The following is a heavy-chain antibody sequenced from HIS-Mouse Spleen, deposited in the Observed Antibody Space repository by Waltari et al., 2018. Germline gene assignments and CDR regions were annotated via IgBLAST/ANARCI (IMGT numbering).Heavy chain of an antibody. Sequence: EVQLVESGGGLVQPGGSLRLSCAASGFTFSSYQLHWCRQATGKGLEWVSAIGTAGDTYYPGSVKGRFTISRENAKNSLYLQMNSLRAGDTAVYYCARGYSNYVPYFDYWGQGTLVTVSS. V-gene: IGHV3-13*01. CDR2: IGTAGDT. CDR3: ARGYSNYVPYFDY. J-gene: IGHJ4*02. CDR1: GFTFSSYQ. D-gene: IGHD4-4*01.